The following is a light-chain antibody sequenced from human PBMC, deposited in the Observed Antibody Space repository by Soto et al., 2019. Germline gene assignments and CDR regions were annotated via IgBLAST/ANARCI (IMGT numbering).Light chain of an antibody. V-gene: IGKV3-15*01. CDR1: QSVSSN. CDR2: GAS. Sequence: EIFMTQSPATLSVSPGERATLSCRSSQSVSSNLAWYQQKPGQAPRLLIYGASTRATGIPARFSGSGSGTEFTLTISSLQSEDFAVYYCQQYNNWPSITFGQGTRLEIK. J-gene: IGKJ5*01. CDR3: QQYNNWPSIT.